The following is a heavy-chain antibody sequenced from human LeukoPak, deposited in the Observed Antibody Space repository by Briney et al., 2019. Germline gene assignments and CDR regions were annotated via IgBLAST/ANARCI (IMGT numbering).Heavy chain of an antibody. D-gene: IGHD3-16*02. V-gene: IGHV4-59*01. J-gene: IGHJ4*02. CDR2: IYYSGST. CDR3: ARGVYVWGSYRLWYFDY. Sequence: SGTLSLTCTVSGGSISSYYWSWIRQPPGKGLEWIGYIYYSGSTNYNPSLKSRVTISVDTSKNQFSLKLSSVTAADTAVYYCARGVYVWGSYRLWYFDYWGPGTLVTVSS. CDR1: GGSISSYY.